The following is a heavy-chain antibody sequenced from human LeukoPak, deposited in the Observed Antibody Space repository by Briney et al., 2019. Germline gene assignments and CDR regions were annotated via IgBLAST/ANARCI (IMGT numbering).Heavy chain of an antibody. CDR1: GGSISSYY. CDR3: ARDLSSIAVAGSFDY. D-gene: IGHD6-19*01. J-gene: IGHJ4*02. Sequence: SETLSLTCTVSGGSISSYYWSWIRQPAGKGLEWIGRIYTSGSTNYIPSLKSRVTMSVDTSKNQFSLKLSSVTAADTAVYYCARDLSSIAVAGSFDYWGQGTLVTVSS. V-gene: IGHV4-4*07. CDR2: IYTSGST.